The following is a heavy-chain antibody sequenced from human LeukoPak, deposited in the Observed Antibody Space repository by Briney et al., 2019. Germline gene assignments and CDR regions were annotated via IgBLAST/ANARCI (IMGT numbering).Heavy chain of an antibody. V-gene: IGHV3-7*03. CDR1: GFTFRTYW. D-gene: IGHD6-19*01. CDR3: VRDIGWFRFDH. Sequence: GGSLRLSCAASGFTFRTYWMTWVCQAPGKGLEWVAHIKEDGSMTRSIDSVRGRFTISRDNAKSSLYLQMNCLRDEDTAVYYCVRDIGWFRFDHWGQGTLVTVSS. J-gene: IGHJ4*02. CDR2: IKEDGSMT.